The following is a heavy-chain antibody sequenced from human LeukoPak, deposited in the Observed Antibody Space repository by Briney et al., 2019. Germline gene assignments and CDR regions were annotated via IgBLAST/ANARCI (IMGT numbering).Heavy chain of an antibody. V-gene: IGHV4-39*01. CDR2: IYYSGAA. J-gene: IGHJ5*02. Sequence: SETLSLTCTVSGDSVSSSSYYWGWIRQPPGKGLEWIGSIYYSGAASYNPSLKSRVTISVDTSKNQFSLMLSSVTAADTAVYYCGGAATGTVGWFDPWGQGTLVTVSS. D-gene: IGHD6-13*01. CDR3: GGAATGTVGWFDP. CDR1: GDSVSSSSYY.